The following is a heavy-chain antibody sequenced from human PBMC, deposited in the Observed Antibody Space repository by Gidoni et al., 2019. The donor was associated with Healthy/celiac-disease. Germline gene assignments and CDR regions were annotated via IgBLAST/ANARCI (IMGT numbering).Heavy chain of an antibody. D-gene: IGHD3-10*01. V-gene: IGHV3-48*01. CDR1: GFTFRSYS. CDR2: ISSSSSTI. Sequence: EVQLVEAGGGLVQPGWSLRLSCAASGFTFRSYSMNWVRQAPGKGLEWVSYISSSSSTIYYAESVKGLFTISRDNANKSLYLQMNSLRAEDTAMYYCARGRTLLGWFDPWGQGTLVTVSS. J-gene: IGHJ5*02. CDR3: ARGRTLLGWFDP.